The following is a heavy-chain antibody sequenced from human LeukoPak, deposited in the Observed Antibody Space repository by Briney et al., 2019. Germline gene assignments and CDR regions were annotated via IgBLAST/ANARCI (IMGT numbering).Heavy chain of an antibody. Sequence: PSETLSLTCTVSDGSISSYYWSWLRQPPGKGLEWIGYIYYSGSTNYNPSIKSRVTISVDTSKNQFSLKLSSVTAADTAVYYCARGPTVNYSEGRCTGFDYWGQGTLVTVSS. CDR3: ARGPTVNYSEGRCTGFDY. D-gene: IGHD4-17*01. J-gene: IGHJ4*02. CDR2: IYYSGST. V-gene: IGHV4-59*01. CDR1: DGSISSYY.